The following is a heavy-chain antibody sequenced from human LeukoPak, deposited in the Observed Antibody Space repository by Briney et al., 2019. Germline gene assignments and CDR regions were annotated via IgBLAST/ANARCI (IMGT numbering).Heavy chain of an antibody. D-gene: IGHD3-10*01. J-gene: IGHJ5*02. Sequence: GGALRLFCSASAFTFSSYAMHCFRQDPGKELEYVSAISSNGGSTYYANSVKGRFTISRDNSKNTLYLQMGSLRAADMAVYYCARGSAGLLWCGELLSFDPWGQGTLVTVSS. CDR2: ISSNGGST. CDR1: AFTFSSYA. V-gene: IGHV3-64*01. CDR3: ARGSAGLLWCGELLSFDP.